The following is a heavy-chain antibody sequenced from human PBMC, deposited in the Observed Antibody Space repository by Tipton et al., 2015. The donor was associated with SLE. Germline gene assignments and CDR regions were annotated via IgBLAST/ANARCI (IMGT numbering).Heavy chain of an antibody. Sequence: SLRLSCAASGFMFRTYWMSWVRQAPGKGLEWVASMKQDGSEKYYVDSVRGRFTISRDNPKNALYLQMNSLTAEDTAVYYCAREGLGRYVAFDIWGQGTMVTVSS. D-gene: IGHD1-26*01. CDR2: MKQDGSEK. CDR1: GFMFRTYW. V-gene: IGHV3-7*03. J-gene: IGHJ3*02. CDR3: AREGLGRYVAFDI.